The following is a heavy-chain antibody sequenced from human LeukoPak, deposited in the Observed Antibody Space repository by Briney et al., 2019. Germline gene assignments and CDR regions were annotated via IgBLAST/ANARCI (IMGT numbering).Heavy chain of an antibody. CDR2: INAGNGNT. J-gene: IGHJ4*02. Sequence: ASVKVSCKASGYTFTSYAMHWVRQAPGQRLEWMGWINAGNGNTKYSQKFQGRVTITRDTSASTAYMELSSLRSDDTAVYYCASPRDSGYDSNSPLDYWGQGTLVTVSS. CDR1: GYTFTSYA. V-gene: IGHV1-3*01. D-gene: IGHD5-12*01. CDR3: ASPRDSGYDSNSPLDY.